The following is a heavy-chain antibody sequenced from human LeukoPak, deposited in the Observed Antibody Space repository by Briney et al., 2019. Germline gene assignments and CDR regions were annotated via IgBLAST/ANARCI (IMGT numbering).Heavy chain of an antibody. J-gene: IGHJ4*02. D-gene: IGHD5-18*01. V-gene: IGHV4-34*01. CDR1: GGSISSYY. CDR2: INHSGST. Sequence: SETLSLTCTVSGGSISSYYWSWIRQPPGKGLEWIGEINHSGSTNYNPSLKSRVTISVDASKNQFSLKLSSVTAADTAVYYCARGNSYGYLRWGQGTLVTVSS. CDR3: ARGNSYGYLR.